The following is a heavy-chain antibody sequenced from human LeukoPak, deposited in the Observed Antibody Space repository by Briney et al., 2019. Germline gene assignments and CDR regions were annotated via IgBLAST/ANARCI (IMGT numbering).Heavy chain of an antibody. V-gene: IGHV3-23*01. CDR3: ATRDSRGSFDN. Sequence: GGSLRLSCAASGFRFNIYAMSWVRQAPGKGLEWVSAISGSGGSTYYADSVRDRFTISGDNFKNTLYLQMTSLRVDDRAVYFCATRDSRGSFDNWGQGTLVSV. D-gene: IGHD6-19*01. CDR1: GFRFNIYA. CDR2: ISGSGGST. J-gene: IGHJ4*02.